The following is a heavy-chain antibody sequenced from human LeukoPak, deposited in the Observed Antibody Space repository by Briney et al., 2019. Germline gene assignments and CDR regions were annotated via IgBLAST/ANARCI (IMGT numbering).Heavy chain of an antibody. Sequence: ASVKVSCTASGYTFTTYGISWVRQAPGQGLEWMGWISAYNGNTNYAQKLQGRVTMTTDTSTGTAYMELRSLRSDDTAVYYCARDPAINVHMFRGVNNWFDPWGQGTLVTVSS. J-gene: IGHJ5*02. CDR2: ISAYNGNT. D-gene: IGHD3-10*01. V-gene: IGHV1-18*01. CDR3: ARDPAINVHMFRGVNNWFDP. CDR1: GYTFTTYG.